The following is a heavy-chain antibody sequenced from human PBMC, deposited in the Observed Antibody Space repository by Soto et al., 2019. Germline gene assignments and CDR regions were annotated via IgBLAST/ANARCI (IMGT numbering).Heavy chain of an antibody. J-gene: IGHJ6*02. CDR3: ASPRHYYGSGRQVGYYGMDV. V-gene: IGHV1-2*02. Sequence: ASVKVSCKASGYTFTGYYMHWVRQAPGQGLEWMGWINPNSGGTNYAQKFQGRVTMTRDTSISTAYMELSRLRSDDTAVYYCASPRHYYGSGRQVGYYGMDVWGQGTTVTVSS. CDR2: INPNSGGT. D-gene: IGHD3-10*01. CDR1: GYTFTGYY.